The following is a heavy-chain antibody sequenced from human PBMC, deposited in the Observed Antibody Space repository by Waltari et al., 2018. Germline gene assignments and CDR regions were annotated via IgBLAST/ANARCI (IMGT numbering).Heavy chain of an antibody. J-gene: IGHJ6*03. D-gene: IGHD4-17*01. V-gene: IGHV3-23*04. CDR1: GFTFSSYA. CDR2: IRGSGGST. CDR3: AKMGYGDYAYYYYYYMDV. Sequence: EVQLVESGGGLVQPGGSLRLSCAASGFTFSSYAMSWVRQAPGKGLEWVSAIRGSGGSTDYADSVKGRFTISRDNSKNTLYLQMNSLRAEDTAVYYCAKMGYGDYAYYYYYYMDVWGKGTTVTVSS.